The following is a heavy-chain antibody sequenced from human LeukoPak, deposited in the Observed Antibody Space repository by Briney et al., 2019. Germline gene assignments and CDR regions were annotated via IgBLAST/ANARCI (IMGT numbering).Heavy chain of an antibody. Sequence: PGRSLRLSCAASGFTFDDYAMHWVRQAPGKGLEWVSCISWNSGCIGYADSVKGRFTISRDNAKNSLYLLMNSLRAEDTALYYCASIGVACSSSDYWGQGTLVTVSS. D-gene: IGHD6-19*01. J-gene: IGHJ4*02. V-gene: IGHV3-9*01. CDR1: GFTFDDYA. CDR2: ISWNSGCI. CDR3: ASIGVACSSSDY.